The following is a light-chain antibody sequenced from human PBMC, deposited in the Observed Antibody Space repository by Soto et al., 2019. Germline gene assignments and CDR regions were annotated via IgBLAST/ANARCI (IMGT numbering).Light chain of an antibody. Sequence: QSALTQPPSASGSPGQSVTISCTGTSSDVGGYNYVSWYQQHPGKAPKLMIYEVSKRPSGVPERFSGSKSGNTASLTVSGLQAEDEADYDCSSYAGSNNLVFGGGTKVTVL. CDR2: EVS. J-gene: IGLJ2*01. V-gene: IGLV2-8*01. CDR1: SSDVGGYNY. CDR3: SSYAGSNNLV.